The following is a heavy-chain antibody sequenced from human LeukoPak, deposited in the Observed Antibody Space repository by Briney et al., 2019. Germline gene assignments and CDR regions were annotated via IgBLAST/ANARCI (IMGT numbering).Heavy chain of an antibody. Sequence: GGSLRLSCAASGFTFSSYAMHWVRQAPGKGLEWVAVISYDGSNKYYADSVKGRFTISRDNSKNTLYLQMNSLRAEDTAVYYCARDRVVAATPGYYYYMDVWGKGTTVTVSS. V-gene: IGHV3-30*04. D-gene: IGHD2-15*01. J-gene: IGHJ6*03. CDR2: ISYDGSNK. CDR1: GFTFSSYA. CDR3: ARDRVVAATPGYYYYMDV.